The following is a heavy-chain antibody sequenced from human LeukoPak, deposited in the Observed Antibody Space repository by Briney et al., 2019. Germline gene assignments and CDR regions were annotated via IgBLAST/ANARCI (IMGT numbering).Heavy chain of an antibody. V-gene: IGHV4-34*01. Sequence: SETLSLTCAVYGGSFSGYYWSWIRQPPGKGLEWIGEINHSGSTNYNPSLKSRVTISVDTSKNQFSLKLSSVTAADTAVYYCARLAARPAYYYYYYMDVWGKGTTVTVSS. J-gene: IGHJ6*03. CDR2: INHSGST. D-gene: IGHD6-6*01. CDR1: GGSFSGYY. CDR3: ARLAARPAYYYYYYMDV.